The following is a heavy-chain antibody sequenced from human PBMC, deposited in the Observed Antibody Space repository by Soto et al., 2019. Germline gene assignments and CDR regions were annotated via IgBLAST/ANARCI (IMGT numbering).Heavy chain of an antibody. J-gene: IGHJ4*02. V-gene: IGHV1-18*01. Sequence: QVHLVQSGAEVKKPGASVKVSCKGSGYIFTTYGITWVRQAPGQGLEWMGWISAHNGNTNYAQKLQGRVTVTRDTSTSTVYMELRNLRYDDTAVYSCARGRYGDYWGQGALVTVSS. CDR3: ARGRYGDY. CDR1: GYIFTTYG. D-gene: IGHD1-1*01. CDR2: ISAHNGNT.